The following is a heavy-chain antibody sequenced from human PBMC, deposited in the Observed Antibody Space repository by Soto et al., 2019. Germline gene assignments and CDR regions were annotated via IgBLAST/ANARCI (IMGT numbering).Heavy chain of an antibody. CDR2: INPDGSGE. D-gene: IGHD3-10*01. Sequence: GGSLRLSCAASGFSFEIYWMVLVRQAPGKGLEWVANINPDGSGEYYLDSVKGRFTISRDNAKNSVYLQMNSLVGDDTAVYYCARENWFFDYWGQGTPVTVSS. J-gene: IGHJ4*02. CDR1: GFSFEIYW. CDR3: ARENWFFDY. V-gene: IGHV3-7*01.